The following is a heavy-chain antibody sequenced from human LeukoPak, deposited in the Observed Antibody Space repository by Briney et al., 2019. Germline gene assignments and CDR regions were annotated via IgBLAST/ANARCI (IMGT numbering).Heavy chain of an antibody. J-gene: IGHJ6*03. D-gene: IGHD1-1*01. CDR1: GFTFSSYE. Sequence: GGSLRLSCAASGFTFSSYEMNWVRQAPGKGLEWVSYISSRCSTIYYADSVKGRFTISRDNAKNSLYLQMNSLRAEDTAVYYCASHGPRVHGYMDVWGKGITVSVSS. CDR2: ISSRCSTI. CDR3: ASHGPRVHGYMDV. V-gene: IGHV3-48*03.